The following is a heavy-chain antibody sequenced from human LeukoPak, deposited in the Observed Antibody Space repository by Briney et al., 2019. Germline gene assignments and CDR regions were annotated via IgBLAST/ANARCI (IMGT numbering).Heavy chain of an antibody. D-gene: IGHD6-13*01. CDR2: IFHTGST. Sequence: SETLSLTCTVSGGSISSYYWNWLRQRPGKGLEWIGYIFHTGSTYYNPSLKSRVTISVDTSKNQFSLKLSSVTAADTAVYYCARWAEYRAAAGTGEYNWFDPWGQGTLVTVSS. V-gene: IGHV4-4*09. CDR3: ARWAEYRAAAGTGEYNWFDP. CDR1: GGSISSYY. J-gene: IGHJ5*02.